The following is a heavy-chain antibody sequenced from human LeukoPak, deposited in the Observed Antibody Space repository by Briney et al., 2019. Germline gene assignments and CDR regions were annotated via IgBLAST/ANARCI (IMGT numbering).Heavy chain of an antibody. CDR1: GGSISSGGYY. V-gene: IGHV4-31*03. Sequence: PSQTLSLTCTVSGGSISSGGYYWSWIRQYPGKGLEWIGYIYNSGSTYYNPSLKSRVTISVDTSKNQFSLRLSSVTAADTAVYYCALGYCGGGSCYAREYFQHWGQGTLVTVSS. CDR2: IYNSGST. CDR3: ALGYCGGGSCYAREYFQH. J-gene: IGHJ1*01. D-gene: IGHD2-15*01.